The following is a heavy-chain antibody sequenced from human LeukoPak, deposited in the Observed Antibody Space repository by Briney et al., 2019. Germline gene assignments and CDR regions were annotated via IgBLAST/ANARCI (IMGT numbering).Heavy chain of an antibody. Sequence: ASVKVSFKASGGTFSSYAISWVRQAPGQGLEWMGRIIPILGIANYAQKFQGRVTITADKSTSTAYMELSSLRSEDTAVYYCARGRGYYDSSGKNWFDPWGQGTLVTVSS. CDR2: IIPILGIA. CDR3: ARGRGYYDSSGKNWFDP. D-gene: IGHD3-22*01. CDR1: GGTFSSYA. J-gene: IGHJ5*02. V-gene: IGHV1-69*04.